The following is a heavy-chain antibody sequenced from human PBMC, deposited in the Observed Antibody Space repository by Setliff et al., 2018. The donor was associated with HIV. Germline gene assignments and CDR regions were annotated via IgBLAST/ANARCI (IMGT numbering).Heavy chain of an antibody. J-gene: IGHJ4*02. Sequence: GGSLRLSCAASGFTFSNYGMHWVRQAPGKGLEWVAVIWSDGNKYYADSVKGRFTISRDISKNTLYLQMNSLRAEDTAVYYCAKDFGNTGVFDDWGQGTPVTVSS. V-gene: IGHV3-30*02. D-gene: IGHD2-8*02. CDR2: IWSDGNK. CDR3: AKDFGNTGVFDD. CDR1: GFTFSNYG.